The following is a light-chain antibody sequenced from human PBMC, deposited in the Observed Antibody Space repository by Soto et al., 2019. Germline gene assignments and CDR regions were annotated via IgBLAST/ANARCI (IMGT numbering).Light chain of an antibody. CDR1: QSVISSN. J-gene: IGKJ1*01. Sequence: DIMMTRSPVTLSVSPGERATLSCRASQSVISSNLAWYQQKPGQAPRLLIYEASNRATGIPARFSGSGSGTEFTLTISSLQSEDFAVYYCQQYNNWPRTFGQGTKVDI. V-gene: IGKV3D-15*01. CDR2: EAS. CDR3: QQYNNWPRT.